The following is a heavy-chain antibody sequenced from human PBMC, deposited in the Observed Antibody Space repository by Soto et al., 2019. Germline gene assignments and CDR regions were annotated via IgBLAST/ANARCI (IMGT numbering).Heavy chain of an antibody. Sequence: WGSLRLSCAASGFTFSSYAMSWVRQAPGKGLEWVSAISGSGGSTYYADSVKGRFTISRDNSKNTLYLQMNSLRAEDTAVYYCAKDSPYSSSWYPFSYFDYWGQGTLVTVSS. J-gene: IGHJ4*02. V-gene: IGHV3-23*01. CDR3: AKDSPYSSSWYPFSYFDY. CDR1: GFTFSSYA. CDR2: ISGSGGST. D-gene: IGHD6-13*01.